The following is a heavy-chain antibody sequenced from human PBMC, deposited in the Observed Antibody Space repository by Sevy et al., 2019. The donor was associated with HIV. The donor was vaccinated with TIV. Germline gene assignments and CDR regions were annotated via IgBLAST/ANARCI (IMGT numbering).Heavy chain of an antibody. CDR1: GGSISSYY. CDR2: IYTSGST. V-gene: IGHV4-4*07. Sequence: SETLSLTCTVSGGSISSYYWSWIRQPAGKGLEWIGRIYTSGSTNYNPSLKSRVTMSVDTSKNQFSLKLSSVTAADTAVYYCARDLLGSGSYFYYGMDVWGQRTTVTVSS. J-gene: IGHJ6*02. D-gene: IGHD3-10*01. CDR3: ARDLLGSGSYFYYGMDV.